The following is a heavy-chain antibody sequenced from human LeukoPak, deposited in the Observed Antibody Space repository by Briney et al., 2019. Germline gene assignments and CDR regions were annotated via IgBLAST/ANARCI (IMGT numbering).Heavy chain of an antibody. V-gene: IGHV2-5*02. J-gene: IGHJ4*02. D-gene: IGHD6-13*01. CDR3: AQFIAAAGTGNVPWRY. CDR1: GFALSTSGVG. CDR2: MYWDDDK. Sequence: GPTLVNPTQTLALTCTFSGFALSTSGVGVGWIRQPPGKALERLTPMYWDDDKRYSPSPKSRLTVTKNTTTNQVVLTMTKMDTVDTATYYCAQFIAAAGTGNVPWRYWGQGTLVTVSS.